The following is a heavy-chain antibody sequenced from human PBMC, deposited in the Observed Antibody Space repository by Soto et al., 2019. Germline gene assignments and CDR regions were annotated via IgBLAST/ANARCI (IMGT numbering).Heavy chain of an antibody. CDR3: AKSRHIVAYFDY. CDR1: GFSVSSDY. V-gene: IGHV3-53*01. D-gene: IGHD5-12*01. CDR2: LHGDGTT. J-gene: IGHJ4*02. Sequence: EVQLVESGGGLIQPGESLRLSCVASGFSVSSDYMHWVRQAPGKGLEWVSVLHGDGTTYYADSVKGRFTISRDNSKKMLYLQMNSLRAEDTALYYCAKSRHIVAYFDYWGQGALVTVSS.